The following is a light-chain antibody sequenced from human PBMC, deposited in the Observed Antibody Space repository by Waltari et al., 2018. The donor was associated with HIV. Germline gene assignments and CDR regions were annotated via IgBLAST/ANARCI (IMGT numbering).Light chain of an antibody. Sequence: EVVMTQSPATLSVSLGARATLSCRASQSINSPLAWYQHKPGQAHRLLFYGASTRATGVPARFSGSGSGTDFTLTISGLQSEDFAVYYCQQYNHWPPYTFGQGTKLEIK. CDR2: GAS. J-gene: IGKJ2*01. CDR3: QQYNHWPPYT. V-gene: IGKV3-15*01. CDR1: QSINSP.